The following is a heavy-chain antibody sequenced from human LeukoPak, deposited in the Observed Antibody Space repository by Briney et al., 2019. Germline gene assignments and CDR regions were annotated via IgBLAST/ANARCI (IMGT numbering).Heavy chain of an antibody. CDR1: GFTFSSYW. CDR3: AKHPAFDI. V-gene: IGHV3-74*03. J-gene: IGHJ3*02. CDR2: INSDGTGT. Sequence: QPGGSLRLSCAASGFTFSSYWMHWVRQAPGKGPVWVSLINSDGTGTMYADSVKGRFTISRDNAKNTLYLQMNSLRAEDTAVYYCAKHPAFDIWGQGTMVTVSS.